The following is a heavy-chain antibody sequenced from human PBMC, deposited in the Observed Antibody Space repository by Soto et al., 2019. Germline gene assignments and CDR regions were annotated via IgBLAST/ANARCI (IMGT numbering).Heavy chain of an antibody. V-gene: IGHV4-31*03. J-gene: IGHJ2*01. Sequence: QVQLQESGPGLVKPSQTLSLTCTVSGGSISSGGYYWSWIRQHPGKGLEWIGYIYYSGSTYYNPSLKRRVTISVDTPKNQCTLKLSAVTAADTAVYYCARELDEEGGPWYFDLWGRGTLVTVSS. CDR3: ARELDEEGGPWYFDL. D-gene: IGHD1-1*01. CDR1: GGSISSGGYY. CDR2: IYYSGST.